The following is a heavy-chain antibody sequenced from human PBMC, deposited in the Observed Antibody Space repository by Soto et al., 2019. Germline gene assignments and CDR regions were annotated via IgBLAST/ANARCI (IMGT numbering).Heavy chain of an antibody. V-gene: IGHV2-5*01. CDR3: ARVVATLPVFAFDV. Sequence: QITLKGSGPTLVKPTQTLTLTCTLSGVSISTSGAGLGWIRQTPGKALEWVALIYWNDDKHYSPSLKSRLTITKDTSKNQAVLTMTNMDPVDTATYYCARVVATLPVFAFDVWGQGTAVTVSS. D-gene: IGHD2-2*01. CDR1: GVSISTSGAG. CDR2: IYWNDDK. J-gene: IGHJ3*01.